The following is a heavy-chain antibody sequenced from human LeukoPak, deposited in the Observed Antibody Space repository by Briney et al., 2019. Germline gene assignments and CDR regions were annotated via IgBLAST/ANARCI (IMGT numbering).Heavy chain of an antibody. CDR3: ARDRITIFGVVQNWFDP. D-gene: IGHD3-3*01. CDR1: GGSISSGDCY. CDR2: IYYSGST. J-gene: IGHJ5*02. Sequence: SQTLSLTCTVSGGSISSGDCYWSWIRQPPGKGLEWIGYIYYSGSTYYNPSLKSRVTISVDTSKNQFSLKLSSVTAADTAVYYCARDRITIFGVVQNWFDPWGQGTLVTVSS. V-gene: IGHV4-30-4*08.